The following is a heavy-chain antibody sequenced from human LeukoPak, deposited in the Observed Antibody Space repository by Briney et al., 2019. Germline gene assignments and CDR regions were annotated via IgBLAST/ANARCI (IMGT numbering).Heavy chain of an antibody. V-gene: IGHV1-69*13. J-gene: IGHJ6*03. CDR1: GGTFSSYA. CDR2: IIPIFGTA. CDR3: ASARFLEWLRDYYYYYMDV. Sequence: ASVKVSCKASGGTFSSYAISWVRQAPGQGLEWMGGIIPIFGTANYAQKFQGRVTITADESTSTAYMELSSLRSEDTAVYYCASARFLEWLRDYYYYYMDVWGKGTTVTVSS. D-gene: IGHD3-3*01.